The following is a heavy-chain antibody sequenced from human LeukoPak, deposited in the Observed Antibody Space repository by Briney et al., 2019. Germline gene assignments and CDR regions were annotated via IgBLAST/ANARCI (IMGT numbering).Heavy chain of an antibody. CDR1: GYTFTGYY. V-gene: IGHV1-18*04. Sequence: ASVKVSCKASGYTFTGYYMHWVRQAPGQGLERMGWISAYNGNTNYAQKLQGRVTMTTDTSTSTAYMELRSLRSDDTAVYYCARSDRGSGWYLGGYFDYWGQGTLVTVSS. CDR3: ARSDRGSGWYLGGYFDY. D-gene: IGHD6-19*01. CDR2: ISAYNGNT. J-gene: IGHJ4*02.